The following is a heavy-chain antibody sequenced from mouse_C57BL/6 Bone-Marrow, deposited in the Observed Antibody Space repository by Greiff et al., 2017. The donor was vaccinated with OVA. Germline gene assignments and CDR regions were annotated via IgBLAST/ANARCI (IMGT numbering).Heavy chain of an antibody. D-gene: IGHD2-5*01. CDR3: ARGYSNYEAMDY. Sequence: QVQLQQPGAELVKPGASVKLSCKASGYTFTSSWMHWVKQRPGRGLEWIGRIDPNSGGTKYNEKFKSKATLTVDKPSSTAYMQLSRLTAEDTAVYACARGYSNYEAMDYWGQGTSVTVSS. V-gene: IGHV1-72*01. J-gene: IGHJ4*01. CDR1: GYTFTSSW. CDR2: IDPNSGGT.